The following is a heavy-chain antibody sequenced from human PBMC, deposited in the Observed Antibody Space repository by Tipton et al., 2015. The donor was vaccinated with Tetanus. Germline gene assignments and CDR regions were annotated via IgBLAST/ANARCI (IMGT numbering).Heavy chain of an antibody. J-gene: IGHJ2*01. CDR1: GGSLSRYY. Sequence: TLSLTCAVYGGSLSRYYWTWIRQPPGKGLEWIGEVDDSGSTNYSPSLKSRVTISLDTSKNEFSLTLSSVTAADTAMYYCGRHGGSYIAYWCFDLWGRGTLVTVSS. CDR2: VDDSGST. V-gene: IGHV4-34*01. CDR3: GRHGGSYIAYWCFDL. D-gene: IGHD1-26*01.